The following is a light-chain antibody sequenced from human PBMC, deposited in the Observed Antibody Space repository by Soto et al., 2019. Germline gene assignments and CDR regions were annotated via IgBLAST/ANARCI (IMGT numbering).Light chain of an antibody. Sequence: NFMLTQPHSVSESPGKTITISCTGNNGNIASHYVQWFQQRPGRAPTTVIYEDNNRPSGVPDRFSASVDGSSNSASLTISGLEPEDEADYFCQSFGDNAVVFGRGTKLTVL. CDR3: QSFGDNAVV. CDR1: NGNIASHY. J-gene: IGLJ2*01. V-gene: IGLV6-57*02. CDR2: EDN.